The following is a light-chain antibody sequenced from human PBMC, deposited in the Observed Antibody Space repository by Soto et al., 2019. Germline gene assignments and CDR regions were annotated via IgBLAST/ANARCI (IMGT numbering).Light chain of an antibody. V-gene: IGLV2-23*02. CDR3: CSYAGSSTVV. J-gene: IGLJ2*01. CDR1: SSDVGRYNL. CDR2: EVS. Sequence: QSALTQPASVSGSPGQSITISCTGTSSDVGRYNLVSWYQQHPGKAPKLMIYEVSKRPSGVSNRFSGSKSGNTASLTISGLQAEDEAYYYCCSYAGSSTVVFGGGTQLTVL.